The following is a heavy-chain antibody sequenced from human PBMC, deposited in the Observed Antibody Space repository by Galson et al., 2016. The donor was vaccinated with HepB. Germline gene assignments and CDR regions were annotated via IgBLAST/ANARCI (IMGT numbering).Heavy chain of an antibody. Sequence: LRLSCAVSGFTVSGSYMSWVRQAPGKGLEWVSVIYSDGTTKYADSVKGRFIISRDNSKNTLYLQMNSLRAEDTAVYYCASCMGWYGMCSFEIWGQGTMVTVSS. J-gene: IGHJ3*02. CDR2: IYSDGTT. CDR3: ASCMGWYGMCSFEI. D-gene: IGHD6-13*01. V-gene: IGHV3-66*01. CDR1: GFTVSGSY.